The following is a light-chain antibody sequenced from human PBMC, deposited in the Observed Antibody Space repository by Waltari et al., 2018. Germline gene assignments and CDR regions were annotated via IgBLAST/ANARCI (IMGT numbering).Light chain of an antibody. J-gene: IGKJ4*01. CDR3: QQYYNAPLT. V-gene: IGKV4-1*01. CDR2: WAS. Sequence: DIVMTQSPDSLALSLGETATINCKSSQSVLHSSNNKNYLAWYQQKPAQPPNLLIYWASTRESGVPDRFSGSGSGTDFTLTISSLQAEDVAVYYCQQYYNAPLTFGGGTKVEIK. CDR1: QSVLHSSNNKNY.